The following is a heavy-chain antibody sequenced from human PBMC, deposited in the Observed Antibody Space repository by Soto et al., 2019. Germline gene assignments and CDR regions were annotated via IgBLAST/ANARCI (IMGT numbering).Heavy chain of an antibody. D-gene: IGHD2-21*02. J-gene: IGHJ4*02. CDR1: AFTFSSYA. CDR2: VSGSGDST. V-gene: IGHV3-23*01. CDR3: AKGRASDCPGCTQDY. Sequence: EVQLLESGGGLAQPGGSLTLSCPALAFTFSSYAMTGVRQVPGKGLEWVSAVSGSGDSTYYADSVKGRFTISRDNSKNTLYLQMNSLRAEDTAVYYCAKGRASDCPGCTQDYWGQGTLVTVSS.